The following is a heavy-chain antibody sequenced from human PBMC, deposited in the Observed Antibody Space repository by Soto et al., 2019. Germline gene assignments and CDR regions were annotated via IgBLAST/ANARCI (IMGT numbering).Heavy chain of an antibody. V-gene: IGHV3-23*01. J-gene: IGHJ4*02. CDR3: AKLTSERLLLWFGESQYYFDY. Sequence: PGGSLRLSCAASGFTFSSYAMSWVRQAPGKGLEWVSAISGSGGSKYYADSVKGRFTISRDNSKNTLYLQMNSLRAEDTAVYYCAKLTSERLLLWFGESQYYFDYWGQGTLVTVSS. D-gene: IGHD3-10*01. CDR1: GFTFSSYA. CDR2: ISGSGGSK.